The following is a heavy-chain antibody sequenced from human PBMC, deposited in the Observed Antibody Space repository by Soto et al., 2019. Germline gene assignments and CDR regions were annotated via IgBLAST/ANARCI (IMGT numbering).Heavy chain of an antibody. D-gene: IGHD1-1*01. J-gene: IGHJ5*02. Sequence: SETLSLTCTVSGASISGFYWSWIRKSAGKGLEWIGRIYATGTTDYNPTLKRRVMMSVDTSKKQFSLKLRSVTAADTAVYYCVRDGTKTLRDWFDPWGQGISVTVSS. CDR1: GASISGFY. V-gene: IGHV4-4*07. CDR2: IYATGTT. CDR3: VRDGTKTLRDWFDP.